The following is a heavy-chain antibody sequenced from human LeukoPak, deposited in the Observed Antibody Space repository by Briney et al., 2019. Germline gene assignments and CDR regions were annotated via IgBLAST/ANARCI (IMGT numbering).Heavy chain of an antibody. J-gene: IGHJ6*02. D-gene: IGHD5-18*01. CDR3: AKGPSGDSFGSYGLDV. CDR2: ISYDGSNK. CDR1: GFTFSSYD. Sequence: GGSLRLSCAASGFTFSSYDMHWVRQAPGKGLEWVAVISYDGSNKYYAASVKGRFTISRDNSKNTLYLQMNSRRPEDTAVYYCAKGPSGDSFGSYGLDVWGQGTTVTVSS. V-gene: IGHV3-30*18.